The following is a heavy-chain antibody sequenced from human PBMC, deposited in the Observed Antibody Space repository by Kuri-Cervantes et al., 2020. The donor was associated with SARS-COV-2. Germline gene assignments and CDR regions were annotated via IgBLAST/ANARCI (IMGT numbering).Heavy chain of an antibody. CDR3: AKPYYDFWSGHFPSWFDP. D-gene: IGHD3-3*01. J-gene: IGHJ5*02. V-gene: IGHV3-21*01. Sequence: GESLKISCAASGFTFSSYGMHWVRQAPGKGLEWVSSISSSSSYIYYADSVKGRFTISRDNAKNSLYLQMNSLRAEDTAVYYCAKPYYDFWSGHFPSWFDPWGQGTLVTVSS. CDR1: GFTFSSYG. CDR2: ISSSSSYI.